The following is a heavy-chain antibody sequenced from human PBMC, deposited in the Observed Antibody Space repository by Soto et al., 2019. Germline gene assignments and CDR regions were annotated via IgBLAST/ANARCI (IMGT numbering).Heavy chain of an antibody. CDR2: ISAYNGNT. Sequence: GAAGKVSCNASGYTFSSYGISWERQAPGQGLEWMGWISAYNGNTNYAQKLQGRVTMTTDTSTSTAYMELRSLRSDDTAVYYCALSGRLRFLEWWGHLPPVPVSP. V-gene: IGHV1-18*01. D-gene: IGHD3-3*01. CDR3: ALSGRLRFLEW. CDR1: GYTFSSYG. J-gene: IGHJ4*01.